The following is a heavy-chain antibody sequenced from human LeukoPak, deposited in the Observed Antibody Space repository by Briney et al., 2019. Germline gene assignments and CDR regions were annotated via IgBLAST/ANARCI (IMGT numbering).Heavy chain of an antibody. CDR2: INPNSGGT. J-gene: IGHJ4*02. CDR1: GYTFTGYY. Sequence: GASVKVSCKASGYTFTGYYMHWVRQAPGQGLEWMGWINPNSGGTNYAQKFQGWVAMTRDTSISTAYMELSSLRSEDTAVYYCASTPLGYCSGGSCYYFDYWGQGTLVTVSS. V-gene: IGHV1-2*04. D-gene: IGHD2-15*01. CDR3: ASTPLGYCSGGSCYYFDY.